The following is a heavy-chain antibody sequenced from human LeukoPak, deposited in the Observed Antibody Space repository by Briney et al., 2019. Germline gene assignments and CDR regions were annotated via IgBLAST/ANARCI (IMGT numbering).Heavy chain of an antibody. D-gene: IGHD3-22*01. V-gene: IGHV3-7*01. J-gene: IGHJ3*02. CDR1: GFTFSSYW. CDR2: IKEDGSEK. CDR3: ARSMIVVVVDGSDI. Sequence: GGSLRLSCAASGFTFSSYWMTWVRQAPGKGLEWVASIKEDGSEKYYVDSVKGRFTISRDNSKNTLYLQMNSLRAEDTAVYYCARSMIVVVVDGSDIWGQGTMVTVSS.